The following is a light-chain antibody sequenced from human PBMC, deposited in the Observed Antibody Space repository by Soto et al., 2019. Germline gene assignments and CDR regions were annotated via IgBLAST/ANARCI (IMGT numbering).Light chain of an antibody. Sequence: DVVMTQSPLSLPVTLGQPASISCRSSQGLVSSDGNTFLNWFHQRPGQSPRRLIYKVSNRVSGVPDRFSGSGSGTDFTLKISRVEAEDVGVYFCMQGTHWPVTFGQGTKVDIK. J-gene: IGKJ1*01. V-gene: IGKV2-30*01. CDR1: QGLVSSDGNTF. CDR2: KVS. CDR3: MQGTHWPVT.